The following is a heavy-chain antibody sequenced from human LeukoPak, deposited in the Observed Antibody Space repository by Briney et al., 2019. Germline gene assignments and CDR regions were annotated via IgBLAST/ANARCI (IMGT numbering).Heavy chain of an antibody. J-gene: IGHJ4*02. D-gene: IGHD5-12*01. CDR2: ISTGSNYI. CDR1: GFTFSSYN. V-gene: IGHV3-21*01. Sequence: GGSLRLSCAASGFTFSSYNINWVRQPPGKGLEWLSSISTGSNYIYYADSVRGRFTISRDNAINTLYLQMNSLRPDDTALYYCARVVKGGYDYWGQGTRVTVFS. CDR3: ARVVKGGYDY.